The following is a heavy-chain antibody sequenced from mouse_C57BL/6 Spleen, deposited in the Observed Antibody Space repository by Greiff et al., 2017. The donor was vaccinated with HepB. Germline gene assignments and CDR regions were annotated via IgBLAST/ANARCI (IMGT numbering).Heavy chain of an antibody. CDR2: INPSNGGT. D-gene: IGHD1-1*01. CDR3: AGNYYGSRPYWYFDV. V-gene: IGHV1-53*01. Sequence: QVQLQQPGTELVKPGASVKLSCKASGYTFTSYWMHWVKQRPGQGLEWIGKINPSNGGTNYNEKFKSKATLTVDKSSSTAYMQLSSRTSEDSAVYYCAGNYYGSRPYWYFDVWGTGTTVTVSS. CDR1: GYTFTSYW. J-gene: IGHJ1*03.